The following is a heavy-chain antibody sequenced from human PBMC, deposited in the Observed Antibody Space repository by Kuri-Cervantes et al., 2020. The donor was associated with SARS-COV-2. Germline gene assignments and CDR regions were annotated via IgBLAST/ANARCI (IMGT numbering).Heavy chain of an antibody. CDR1: GYSFSNYG. CDR2: MNPNSGNT. Sequence: ASVKVSCKASGYSFSNYGVSWVRQAPGQGLEWMGWMNPNSGNTGYAQKFQGRVTMTRNTSISTAYMELSSLRSEDTAVYYCARVGSGSYPDYWGQGTLVTVSS. D-gene: IGHD1-26*01. V-gene: IGHV1-8*02. J-gene: IGHJ4*02. CDR3: ARVGSGSYPDY.